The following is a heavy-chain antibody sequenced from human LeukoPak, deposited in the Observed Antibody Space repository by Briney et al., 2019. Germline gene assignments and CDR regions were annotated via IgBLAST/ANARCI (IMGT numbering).Heavy chain of an antibody. CDR2: IYTSGST. CDR3: AREPLSKNYYDHLDGDY. CDR1: GGSISSYY. Sequence: SETLSLTCTVSGGSISSYYWSWIRQPAGKGLEWIGRIYTSGSTNYNPSLKSRVTMSVDTSKNQFSLKLSSVTAADTAVYYCAREPLSKNYYDHLDGDYWGQGTLVTVSS. J-gene: IGHJ4*02. V-gene: IGHV4-4*07. D-gene: IGHD3-22*01.